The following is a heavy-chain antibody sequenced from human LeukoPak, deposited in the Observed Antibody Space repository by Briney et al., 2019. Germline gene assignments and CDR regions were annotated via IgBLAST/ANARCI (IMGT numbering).Heavy chain of an antibody. Sequence: ASVQVSCQASGYTLTSYDINWVRPATGQGVAWMGWMNLNSGNTGYAQKFQGRVTMTRNTSISTAYMELSSLRSEDTAVYYCAKRAYGDYGYYYYMDVWGKGTTVTVSS. CDR3: AKRAYGDYGYYYYMDV. CDR1: GYTLTSYD. CDR2: MNLNSGNT. D-gene: IGHD4-17*01. J-gene: IGHJ6*03. V-gene: IGHV1-8*01.